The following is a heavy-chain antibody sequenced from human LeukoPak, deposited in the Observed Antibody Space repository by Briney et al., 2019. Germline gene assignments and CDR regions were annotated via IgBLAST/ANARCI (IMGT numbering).Heavy chain of an antibody. Sequence: GGSLRLSCAASGFTFSSYSMNWVRQAPGKGLEWVSSISSSSSYIYYADSVKGRFTISRDNAKNSLYLQMNSLRASDTAVYYCARELNGAFDPWGQGTLVTVSS. V-gene: IGHV3-21*01. CDR2: ISSSSSYI. D-gene: IGHD1-1*01. CDR3: ARELNGAFDP. CDR1: GFTFSSYS. J-gene: IGHJ5*02.